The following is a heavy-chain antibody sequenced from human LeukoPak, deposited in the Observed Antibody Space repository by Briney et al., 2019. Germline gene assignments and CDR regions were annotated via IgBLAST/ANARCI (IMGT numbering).Heavy chain of an antibody. CDR1: GFTFDDYA. V-gene: IGHV3-9*01. J-gene: IGHJ4*02. D-gene: IGHD2-2*01. CDR2: ISWNSGSI. CDR3: AKLQCSSTSCHAFDY. Sequence: GRSLRLSCAASGFTFDDYAMHWVRQAPGKGLEWVSGISWNSGSIGYADSVKGRFTISRDNAKNSLYLQMNSLRAEDTALYYCAKLQCSSTSCHAFDYWGQGTLVTVSS.